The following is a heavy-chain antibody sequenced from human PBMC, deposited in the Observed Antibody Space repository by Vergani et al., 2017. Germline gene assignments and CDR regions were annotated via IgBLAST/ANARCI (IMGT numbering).Heavy chain of an antibody. Sequence: QVQVVQSGAEVKKSGASVKVSCKTSGYTFSNYYMHWVRQAPGQGLEWMGIINPSGGHTNYAQKFQGRGTMTRDTSTSTVYMELSSLRSEGTAVYYCARDPDCSSTSCHDAIAVALGNYYGMDVWGQGTTVTVSS. V-gene: IGHV1-46*01. D-gene: IGHD2-2*01. J-gene: IGHJ6*02. CDR2: INPSGGHT. CDR3: ARDPDCSSTSCHDAIAVALGNYYGMDV. CDR1: GYTFSNYY.